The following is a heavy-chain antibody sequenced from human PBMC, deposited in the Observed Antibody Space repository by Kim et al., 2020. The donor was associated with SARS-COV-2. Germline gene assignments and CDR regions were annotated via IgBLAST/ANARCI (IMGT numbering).Heavy chain of an antibody. V-gene: IGHV3-30*04. J-gene: IGHJ3*02. CDR2: ISYDGSNK. Sequence: GGSLRLSCAASGFTFSSYAMHWVRQAPGKGLEWVAVISYDGSNKYYADSVKGRFTISRDNSKNTLYLQMNSLRAEDTAVYYSHIVVVPAAEGGHDAFDIWGQGTMVTVSS. CDR3: HIVVVPAAEGGHDAFDI. CDR1: GFTFSSYA. D-gene: IGHD2-2*01.